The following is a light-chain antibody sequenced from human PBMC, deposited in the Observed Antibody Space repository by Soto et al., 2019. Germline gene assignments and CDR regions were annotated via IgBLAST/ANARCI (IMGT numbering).Light chain of an antibody. CDR1: SSDVGGYNY. CDR2: DVS. CDR3: SSSTSSSTVV. J-gene: IGLJ2*01. Sequence: QSALTQPASVSGSPGQSITISCTGTSSDVGGYNYVSWYQHHPGKAPKLMIYDVSNRPSGVSNRFSGSKSGNTASLTISGLQAEDEADYYCSSSTSSSTVVFGGGTKLTVL. V-gene: IGLV2-14*03.